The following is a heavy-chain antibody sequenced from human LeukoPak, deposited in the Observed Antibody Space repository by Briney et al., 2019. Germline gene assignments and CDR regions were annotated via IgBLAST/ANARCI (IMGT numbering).Heavy chain of an antibody. J-gene: IGHJ4*02. CDR1: TGSISSFY. CDR2: IYYSGSP. Sequence: PSETLSLTCTVSTGSISSFYWGWIRQPPGKGLEWIGHIYYSGSPNYNPSLQSRVTRSLDTSRNQFSLKLYSVTAADTAVYYCARYSASHVTFDYWGQGTLVTVSS. D-gene: IGHD1-26*01. V-gene: IGHV4-59*01. CDR3: ARYSASHVTFDY.